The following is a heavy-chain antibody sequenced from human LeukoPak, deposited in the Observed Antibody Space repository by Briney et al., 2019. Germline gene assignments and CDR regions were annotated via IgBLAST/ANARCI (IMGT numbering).Heavy chain of an antibody. CDR3: AKGGYSSGWRNYFDY. Sequence: GGPLRLSCAASRFTFSSYGITWVRQAPGKGLEWVSTISATGGSTYYADSVKGRFTISRDNSKDTLYLQMNSLRAEDTAVYYCAKGGYSSGWRNYFDYWGQGTLVTVSS. J-gene: IGHJ4*02. D-gene: IGHD6-19*01. CDR1: RFTFSSYG. CDR2: ISATGGST. V-gene: IGHV3-23*01.